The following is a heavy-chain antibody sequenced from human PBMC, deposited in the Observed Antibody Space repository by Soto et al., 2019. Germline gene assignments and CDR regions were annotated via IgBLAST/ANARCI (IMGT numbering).Heavy chain of an antibody. CDR2: VYNSGST. Sequence: SETLSLTCTVSGGSITSYNWNWLRQPPGKALEWIGYVYNSGSTYYNPSLKSRVTISVDTSKNQFSLKLSSVTAADTAVYYCARSVFPWGQGTLVTVSS. V-gene: IGHV4-59*12. CDR3: ARSVFP. J-gene: IGHJ5*02. CDR1: GGSITSYN.